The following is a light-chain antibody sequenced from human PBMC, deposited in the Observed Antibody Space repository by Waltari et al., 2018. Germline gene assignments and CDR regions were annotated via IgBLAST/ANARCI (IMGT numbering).Light chain of an antibody. CDR3: QQYSSTLLIT. CDR1: QGITSS. Sequence: DIQLTQSPASLSASVGDRVTISCRASQGITSSLAWYQQQPGKAPKPLVFAASRLQSGVPSRFSGSGSGTQYTLTISNLQPEDFATYYCQQYSSTLLITFGGGTKVEIK. J-gene: IGKJ4*01. CDR2: AAS. V-gene: IGKV1-NL1*01.